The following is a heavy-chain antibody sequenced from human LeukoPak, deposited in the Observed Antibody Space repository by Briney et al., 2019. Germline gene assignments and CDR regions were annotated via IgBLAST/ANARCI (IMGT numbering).Heavy chain of an antibody. CDR3: AKSTVSPNYYDSSGSFDY. V-gene: IGHV3-23*01. Sequence: GGSLTLSCAASGFTFSSYALSWVRQAPGKGLEWVSAISTSGGGTYYADSVKGRFTISRDNSKNTLYLQMNSLRAEDTAVYYCAKSTVSPNYYDSSGSFDYWGQGTLVTLSS. CDR1: GFTFSSYA. CDR2: ISTSGGGT. J-gene: IGHJ4*02. D-gene: IGHD3-22*01.